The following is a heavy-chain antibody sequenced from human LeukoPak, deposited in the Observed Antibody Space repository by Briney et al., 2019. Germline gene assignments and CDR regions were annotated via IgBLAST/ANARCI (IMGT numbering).Heavy chain of an antibody. CDR3: ARGVGTSGWYTFDY. CDR2: TYYRSKWYD. CDR1: GDSVSSNNGA. J-gene: IGHJ4*02. Sequence: SQTLSLTCGISGDSVSSNNGAWNWIRQSPSRGLEWLGRTYYRSKWYDDYAGSVQGRITISPDTSKDQFSRHLYSVTPEDTAVYCCARGVGTSGWYTFDYWGQGTLVTVSS. V-gene: IGHV6-1*01. D-gene: IGHD6-19*01.